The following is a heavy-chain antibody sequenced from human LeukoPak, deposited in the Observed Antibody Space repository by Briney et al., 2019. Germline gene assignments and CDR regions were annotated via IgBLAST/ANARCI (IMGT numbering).Heavy chain of an antibody. V-gene: IGHV1-24*01. CDR3: ATAPFSWFGELLLVHY. CDR1: GYTLTELS. CDR2: FDPEDGET. J-gene: IGHJ4*02. D-gene: IGHD3-10*01. Sequence: GASVKVSCKVSGYTLTELSMHWMRQAPGKGLEWMGGFDPEDGETIYAQKFQGRVTMTEDTSTDTAYMELSSLRSEDTAVYYCATAPFSWFGELLLVHYWGQGTLVTVSS.